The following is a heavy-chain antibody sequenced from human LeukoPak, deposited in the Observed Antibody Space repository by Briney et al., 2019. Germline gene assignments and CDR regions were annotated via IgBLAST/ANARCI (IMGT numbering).Heavy chain of an antibody. CDR3: ARGPVLLWFVS. CDR1: GGSFSGYY. J-gene: IGHJ5*01. V-gene: IGHV4-34*01. D-gene: IGHD3-10*01. CDR2: INHSGGT. Sequence: SETLSLTCAVYGGSFSGYYWSWIRQPPGKGLEWIGEINHSGGTNYNPSLKSRVTISVDTSKNQFSLKLSSVTAADTAVYYCARGPVLLWFVSWGQGTLVTVSS.